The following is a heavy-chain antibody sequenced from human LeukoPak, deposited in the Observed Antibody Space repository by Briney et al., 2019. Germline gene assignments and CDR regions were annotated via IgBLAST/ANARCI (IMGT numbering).Heavy chain of an antibody. D-gene: IGHD2-2*01. Sequence: PGGSLRLSCAVSGFTFSSYAMSWVRQAPGKGLEWVSAISGSGGSTYYADSVKGRFTISRDNSKNTLYLQMDSLRAEDTAVYYCVTVYWYQLLKYFQHWGQGTLVTVSS. CDR2: ISGSGGST. CDR3: VTVYWYQLLKYFQH. CDR1: GFTFSSYA. J-gene: IGHJ1*01. V-gene: IGHV3-23*01.